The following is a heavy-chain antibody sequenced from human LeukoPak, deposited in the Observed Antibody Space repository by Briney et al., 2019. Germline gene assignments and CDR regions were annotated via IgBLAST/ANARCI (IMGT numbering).Heavy chain of an antibody. Sequence: PGETLRLSCAASGFTFSSHGMNWVRQAPGKGLEWVSGISPGGGPTYYADSVKGRFSISRDDLKNTLYLQMTNLRAEDTAVYYCAKDGAWLRFDDWGQGILVTVSS. V-gene: IGHV3-23*01. CDR2: ISPGGGPT. CDR1: GFTFSSHG. D-gene: IGHD5-12*01. CDR3: AKDGAWLRFDD. J-gene: IGHJ4*02.